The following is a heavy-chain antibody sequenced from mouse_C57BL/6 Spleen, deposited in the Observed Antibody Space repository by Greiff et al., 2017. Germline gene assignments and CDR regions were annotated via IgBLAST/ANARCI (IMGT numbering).Heavy chain of an antibody. Sequence: VQLQQSGPELVKPGASVKISCKASGYAFSSSWMNWVKQRPGKGLEWIGRIYPGDGDTNYNGKFKGKATLTADKSSSTAYMQLSSLTSEDSAVYFCAGGDTTVVATGYFDVWGTGTTVTVSS. CDR2: IYPGDGDT. CDR3: AGGDTTVVATGYFDV. CDR1: GYAFSSSW. J-gene: IGHJ1*03. D-gene: IGHD1-1*01. V-gene: IGHV1-82*01.